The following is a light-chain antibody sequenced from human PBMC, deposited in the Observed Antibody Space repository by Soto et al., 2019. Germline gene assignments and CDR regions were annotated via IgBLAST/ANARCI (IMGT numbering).Light chain of an antibody. V-gene: IGLV1-40*01. CDR3: QSQDTLGVTI. CDR1: SSNIGADYD. CDR2: GRD. J-gene: IGLJ2*01. Sequence: QAVVTQAPSVSGTPGQRVTISCSGSSSNIGADYDVHWYQQLPGTAPKLLIYGRDNRALGVPDRFSASKSGTSAALAITGLQAEDEADYYCQSQDTLGVTIFGGGTKLTVL.